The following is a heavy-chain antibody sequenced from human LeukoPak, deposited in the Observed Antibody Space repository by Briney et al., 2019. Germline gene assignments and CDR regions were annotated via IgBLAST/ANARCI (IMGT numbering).Heavy chain of an antibody. V-gene: IGHV1-2*02. CDR2: INPNSGGT. J-gene: IGHJ6*03. CDR3: AVGYCSSTSCYYYYYYMDV. D-gene: IGHD2-2*01. Sequence: ASVKVSCKASGYTFTGYYMHWVRQAPGQGLEWMGWINPNSGGTNYAQKFQGRVTMTRDTSISTAYMELSRLRSDDTAVYYCAVGYCSSTSCYYYYYYMDVWGKGTTVTVS. CDR1: GYTFTGYY.